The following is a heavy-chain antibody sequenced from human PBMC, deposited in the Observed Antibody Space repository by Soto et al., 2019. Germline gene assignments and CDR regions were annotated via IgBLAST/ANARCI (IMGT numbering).Heavy chain of an antibody. CDR2: IFYSGST. CDR3: ARDNDYGDYVQRRGGVRFGY. Sequence: PSETLSLTCTVSGGSISNYYWSWIRQPPGRGLEWIGHIFYSGSTNYNPALKSRVTISVDTSKNQFSLKLSSVTAADTAVYYCARDNDYGDYVQRRGGVRFGYWGQGTLVTVS. D-gene: IGHD4-17*01. CDR1: GGSISNYY. V-gene: IGHV4-59*12. J-gene: IGHJ4*02.